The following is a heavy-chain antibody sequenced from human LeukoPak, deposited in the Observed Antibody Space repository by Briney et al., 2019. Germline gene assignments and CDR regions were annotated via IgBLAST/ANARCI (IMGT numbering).Heavy chain of an antibody. CDR1: GFPFSTYG. CDR3: ARDLGYCGGDVRHSC. Sequence: PGGSLRLSCAASGFPFSTYGMGWVRQAPGKGLEWVSAISGSGDNTYYADSVKGRFTISRDEFKTTLYLQMDSLRAEDTAIYYCARDLGYCGGDVRHSCWGQGTLVTVSS. CDR2: ISGSGDNT. V-gene: IGHV3-23*01. J-gene: IGHJ4*02. D-gene: IGHD2-21*02.